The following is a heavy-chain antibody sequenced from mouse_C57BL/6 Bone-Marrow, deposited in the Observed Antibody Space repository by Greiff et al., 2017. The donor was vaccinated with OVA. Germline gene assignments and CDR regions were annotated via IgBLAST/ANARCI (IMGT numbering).Heavy chain of an antibody. CDR3: ARESGYYGSSPFAY. J-gene: IGHJ3*01. CDR1: GFTFSSYA. D-gene: IGHD1-1*01. Sequence: VDSVGGLVKPGGSLKLSCAASGFTFSSYALSWVRQTPEKRLEWVATISDGGSYTYYPDNVKGRFTISRDNAKNNLYLQMSHLKSEDTAMYYCARESGYYGSSPFAYWGQGTLVTVSA. CDR2: ISDGGSYT. V-gene: IGHV5-4*01.